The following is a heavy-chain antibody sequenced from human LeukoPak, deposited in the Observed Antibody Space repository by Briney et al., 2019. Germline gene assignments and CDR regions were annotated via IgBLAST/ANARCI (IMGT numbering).Heavy chain of an antibody. J-gene: IGHJ4*02. D-gene: IGHD3-9*01. CDR1: GYTITSYA. CDR2: IDTNTGNP. CDR3: VCFDCGDY. Sequence: ASVKVSCKASGYTITSYAMSWVRQAPGQGLEWMGWIDTNTGNPTYAQGFTGRFVFSLDTSVSTAYLQISSLKAEDTAVYYCVCFDCGDYWGQGTLVTVSS. V-gene: IGHV7-4-1*02.